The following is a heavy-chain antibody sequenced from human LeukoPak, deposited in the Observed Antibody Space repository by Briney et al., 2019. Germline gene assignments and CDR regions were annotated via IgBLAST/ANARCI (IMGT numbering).Heavy chain of an antibody. D-gene: IGHD3-10*01. CDR2: IDYIGSA. Sequence: SETLSLTCTVSGGSISSHYWSWIRQPPGKGLEWIGYIDYIGSANYNPSLKSRVTISRDTSKNQFSLKLSSVTAADTAVYYCARDKYYYAKWGQGTLVTVSS. CDR1: GGSISSHY. V-gene: IGHV4-59*11. CDR3: ARDKYYYAK. J-gene: IGHJ4*02.